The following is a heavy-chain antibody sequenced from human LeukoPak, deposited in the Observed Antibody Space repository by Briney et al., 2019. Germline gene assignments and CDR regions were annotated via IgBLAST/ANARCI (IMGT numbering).Heavy chain of an antibody. V-gene: IGHV5-51*01. CDR2: IYPGDSDT. CDR1: GYSFTSYW. D-gene: IGHD2-2*01. J-gene: IGHJ4*02. Sequence: GESLKISCKGSGYSFTSYWIGWVRQMPGKGLEWMGIIYPGDSDTRYSPSFQGQVTISADKSISTAYLQWSSLKASDTATYYCARQGYQLLSGSENAPFDYWGQGTLVTVSS. CDR3: ARQGYQLLSGSENAPFDY.